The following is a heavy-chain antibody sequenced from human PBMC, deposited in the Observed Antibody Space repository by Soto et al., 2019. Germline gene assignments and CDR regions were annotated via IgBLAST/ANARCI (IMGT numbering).Heavy chain of an antibody. CDR2: IIPILGIA. CDR3: ARGYYGSGSYLLTLNWFDP. CDR1: GGTFSSYT. D-gene: IGHD3-10*01. J-gene: IGHJ5*02. V-gene: IGHV1-69*02. Sequence: GASVKVSCKASGGTFSSYTISWVRQAPGQGLEWMGRIIPILGIANYAQKFQGRVTITADKSTSTAYMELSSLRSEDTAVYYCARGYYGSGSYLLTLNWFDPWGQGILVTVSS.